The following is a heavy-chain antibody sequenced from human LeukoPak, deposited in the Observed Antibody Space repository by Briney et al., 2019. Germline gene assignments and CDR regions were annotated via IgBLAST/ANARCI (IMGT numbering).Heavy chain of an antibody. CDR3: AKTIGLVTDFAFVRFGMDV. D-gene: IGHD2-21*02. CDR1: GFNFAGFG. V-gene: IGHV3-23*01. J-gene: IGHJ6*02. CDR2: ISGNGGSA. Sequence: GGSLRLSCAASGFNFAGFGMSWVRQLPGKGLEWVSTISGNGGSAYYTGSVQGRFAISRDNSKTTVYLQLNRLRADDTGVYYCAKTIGLVTDFAFVRFGMDVWGQGTTVTVSS.